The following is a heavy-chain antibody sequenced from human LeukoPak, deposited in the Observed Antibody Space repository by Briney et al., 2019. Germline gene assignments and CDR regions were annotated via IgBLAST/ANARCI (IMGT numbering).Heavy chain of an antibody. V-gene: IGHV1-2*02. J-gene: IGHJ4*02. CDR2: INPNSGGT. Sequence: ASVKVSCKASGYTFTGYYMHWVRQAPGQGLEWMGWINPNSGGTNYAQKFQGRVTMTRDTSISTAYMELSRLRSDDTAVYYCARDVDIVATITVLDYWGQGTLVTVSS. CDR3: ARDVDIVATITVLDY. CDR1: GYTFTGYY. D-gene: IGHD5-12*01.